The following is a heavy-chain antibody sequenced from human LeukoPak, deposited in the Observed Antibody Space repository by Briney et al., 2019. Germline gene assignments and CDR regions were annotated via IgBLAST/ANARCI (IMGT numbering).Heavy chain of an antibody. J-gene: IGHJ5*02. CDR1: GYTFTSYG. CDR3: ARVAIVVVVAATPRGNWFDP. Sequence: ASVKVSCKASGYTFTSYGISRVRQAPGQGLEWMGWISAYNGNTNYAQKLQGRVTMTTDTSTSTAYMELRSLRSDDTAVYYCARVAIVVVVAATPRGNWFDPWGQGTLVTVSS. CDR2: ISAYNGNT. D-gene: IGHD2-15*01. V-gene: IGHV1-18*01.